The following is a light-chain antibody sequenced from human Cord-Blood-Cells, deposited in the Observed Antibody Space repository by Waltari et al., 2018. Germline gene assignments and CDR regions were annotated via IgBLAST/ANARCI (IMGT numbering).Light chain of an antibody. Sequence: EIVLTQSPGTLSLSPGERATLSCRASQSVSSSYLAWYQQKPGQAPRLLIYGASSRATGIPDMFSGSGSGTDFTLTISRLDPEDFAVYYCQQYGSSPPLTFGGGTKVEIK. CDR2: GAS. J-gene: IGKJ4*01. CDR3: QQYGSSPPLT. CDR1: QSVSSSY. V-gene: IGKV3-20*01.